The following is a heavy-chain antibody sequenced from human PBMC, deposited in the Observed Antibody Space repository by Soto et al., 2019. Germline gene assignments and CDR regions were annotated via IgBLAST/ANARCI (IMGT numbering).Heavy chain of an antibody. J-gene: IGHJ3*02. CDR3: ARAPVILTGPMGALEI. CDR1: SGSISSSNW. Sequence: SETLSLTCAVSSGSISSSNWWSWVRQPPGKGLEWIGEIYHSGSTNYNPSLKSRVTISVDKSKNQFSLKLSSVTAADTAVYYCARAPVILTGPMGALEIWGQGTMVTVSS. D-gene: IGHD3-9*01. V-gene: IGHV4-4*02. CDR2: IYHSGST.